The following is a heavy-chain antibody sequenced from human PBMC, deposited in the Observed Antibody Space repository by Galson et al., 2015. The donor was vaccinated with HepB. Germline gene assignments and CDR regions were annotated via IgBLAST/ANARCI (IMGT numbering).Heavy chain of an antibody. CDR2: IHPPDSQI. D-gene: IGHD1/OR15-1a*01. CDR3: ARQGCGTTPCHTIDY. Sequence: QSGAEVKKPGESLRISCEGSGYTFSNSWIAWVRQMPGKGLELMGIIHPPDSQIRYSPSFQGQVTISVDKSVSTAYLQWSNLKATDTAMYYCARQGCGTTPCHTIDYWGQGTQVTVSS. V-gene: IGHV5-51*01. J-gene: IGHJ4*02. CDR1: GYTFSNSW.